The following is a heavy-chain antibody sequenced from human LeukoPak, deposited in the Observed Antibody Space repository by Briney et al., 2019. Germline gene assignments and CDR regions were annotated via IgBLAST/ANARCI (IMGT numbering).Heavy chain of an antibody. V-gene: IGHV4-34*01. CDR3: ARDARGSGWYRDGEIDY. CDR2: INHSGST. J-gene: IGHJ4*02. CDR1: GGSFSGYY. D-gene: IGHD6-19*01. Sequence: SQTLSLTCAVYGGSFSGYYWSWIRQPPGKGLEWIGEINHSGSTDYNPSLKSRVTISVDKSKNQFSLKLSSVTAADTAVYYCARDARGSGWYRDGEIDYWGQGTLVTVSS.